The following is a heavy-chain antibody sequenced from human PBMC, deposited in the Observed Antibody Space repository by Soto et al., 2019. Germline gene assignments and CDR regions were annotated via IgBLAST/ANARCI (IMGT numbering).Heavy chain of an antibody. CDR2: IKSKTDGGTT. V-gene: IGHV3-15*07. CDR1: GFTFSNAW. J-gene: IGHJ4*02. CDR3: TTAHYSSSWYVDY. D-gene: IGHD6-13*01. Sequence: GGSLRLSCAVSGFTFSNAWMNWVRQAPGKGLEWVGRIKSKTDGGTTDYAAPVKGRFTISRDDSKNTLYLQMNSLKTEDTAVYYCTTAHYSSSWYVDYWGQGTLVTVSS.